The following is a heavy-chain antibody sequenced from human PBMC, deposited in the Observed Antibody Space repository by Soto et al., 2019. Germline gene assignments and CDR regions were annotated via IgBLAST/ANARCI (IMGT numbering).Heavy chain of an antibody. V-gene: IGHV3-23*01. J-gene: IGHJ3*02. Sequence: GGSLRLSCAASGFTFSSYAMSWVRQAPGKGLEWVSAISGSGGSTYYADSVKGRFTISRDNSKNTLYLQMNSLRAEDTAVYYCAKERFTGTPGGGAFDIWGQGTMVTVSS. D-gene: IGHD1-1*01. CDR3: AKERFTGTPGGGAFDI. CDR2: ISGSGGST. CDR1: GFTFSSYA.